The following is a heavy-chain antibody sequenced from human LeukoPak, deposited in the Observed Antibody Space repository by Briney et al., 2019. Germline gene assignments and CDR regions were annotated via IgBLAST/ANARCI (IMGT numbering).Heavy chain of an antibody. Sequence: PSETLSLTCTVSGGSISSYYWSWIRQPPGKGLEWIGYIYYSGSTNYNPSLKSRVTISVDTSKNQFSLKLSSVTAADTAVYYCACVVSSDDFFDYWGQGTLVTVSS. V-gene: IGHV4-59*01. CDR1: GGSISSYY. CDR2: IYYSGST. J-gene: IGHJ4*02. CDR3: ACVVSSDDFFDY. D-gene: IGHD2-2*01.